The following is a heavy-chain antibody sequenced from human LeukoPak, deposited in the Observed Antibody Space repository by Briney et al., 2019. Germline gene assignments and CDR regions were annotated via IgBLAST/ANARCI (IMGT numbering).Heavy chain of an antibody. CDR1: GGSISSYF. V-gene: IGHV4-59*01. CDR3: ARDAYGGNSWGWFDP. CDR2: IYYIGST. J-gene: IGHJ5*02. D-gene: IGHD4-23*01. Sequence: SETLSLTCTVSGGSISSYFWTWIRQPPGKGLEWIGYIYYIGSTNYNPSLKSRVTISVDTSKKQLSLRLNSVTAADTAVYYCARDAYGGNSWGWFDPWGQGTLVTVSS.